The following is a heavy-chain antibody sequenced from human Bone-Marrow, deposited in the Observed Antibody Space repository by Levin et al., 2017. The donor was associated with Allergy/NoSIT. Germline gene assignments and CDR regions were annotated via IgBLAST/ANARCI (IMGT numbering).Heavy chain of an antibody. J-gene: IGHJ6*02. D-gene: IGHD6-25*01. V-gene: IGHV1-2*06. CDR1: GYILTTYY. CDR3: ARGSGERSPYPMDV. Sequence: ASVKVSCQASGYILTTYYIHWVRQAPGQGLEWMGRIDPNSGGTNLAQKFQGRVTMTRDTSIGTAYMELSSLRSGDTAVYFCARGSGERSPYPMDVWGPGSTVTVSS. CDR2: IDPNSGGT.